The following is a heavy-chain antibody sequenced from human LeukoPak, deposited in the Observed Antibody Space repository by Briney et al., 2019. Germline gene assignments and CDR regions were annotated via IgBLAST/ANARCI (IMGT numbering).Heavy chain of an antibody. D-gene: IGHD6-19*01. CDR1: GGSISSYY. CDR3: ARETSLMGYSGGLGFNY. CDR2: IYYSGST. V-gene: IGHV4-59*01. Sequence: SETLSLTCTVSGGSISSYYWSWIRQPPGKGLEWIGYIYYSGSTNYNPSFKSRVTISVDTSKNQFSLKLSSVTAADTAVYYCARETSLMGYSGGLGFNYWGQGTLVTVAS. J-gene: IGHJ4*02.